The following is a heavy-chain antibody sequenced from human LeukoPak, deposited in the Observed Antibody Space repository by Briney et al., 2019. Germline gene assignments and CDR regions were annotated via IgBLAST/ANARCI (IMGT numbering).Heavy chain of an antibody. D-gene: IGHD2-2*03. J-gene: IGHJ4*02. CDR1: GGSFSGYY. V-gene: IGHV4-34*01. CDR3: ARGRWKMDIVVVPAARFDY. CDR2: INHSGST. Sequence: SETLSLTCAVYGGSFSGYYWSWSRQPPGKGLEWIGEINHSGSTNYNPSLKSRVTISVDTSKNQFSLKLSSVTAADTAVYYCARGRWKMDIVVVPAARFDYWGQGTLVTVSS.